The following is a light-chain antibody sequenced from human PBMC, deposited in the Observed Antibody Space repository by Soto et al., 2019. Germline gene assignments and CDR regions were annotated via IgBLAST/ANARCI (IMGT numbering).Light chain of an antibody. CDR3: QYQGS. J-gene: IGKJ4*01. CDR1: QSVSRRY. CDR2: DVS. V-gene: IGKV3-20*01. Sequence: IVLTQSPDTLSLSPGQRATLSCRASQSVSRRYLAWYQQKPGQAPILLIYDVSERASVIPDRFSGSGSGTDFTLTINRLVPEDVAVYYCQYQGSFGGGTKVEIE.